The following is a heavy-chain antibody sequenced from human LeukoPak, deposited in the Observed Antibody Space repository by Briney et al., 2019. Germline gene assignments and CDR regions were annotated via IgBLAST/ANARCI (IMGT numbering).Heavy chain of an antibody. Sequence: PSVKVSCKASVGTFSSYSISGVRQAPGQGCEGMGGITPIFSTANYAQKFQGRVPITADESTSTAYMELSRLRSEDTAVYYCASGAPGHSIDYWGQGTLVTVSS. D-gene: IGHD3-16*01. J-gene: IGHJ4*02. V-gene: IGHV1-69*13. CDR2: ITPIFSTA. CDR1: VGTFSSYS. CDR3: ASGAPGHSIDY.